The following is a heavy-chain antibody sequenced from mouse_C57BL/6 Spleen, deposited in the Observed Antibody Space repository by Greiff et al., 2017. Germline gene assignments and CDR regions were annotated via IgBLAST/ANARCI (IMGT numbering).Heavy chain of an antibody. CDR3: ARSLNWGYFDV. Sequence: VQLQQPGAELVRPGSSVKLSCKASGYTFTSYWMHWVKQRPIQGLEWIGNIDPSDSDTHYNQKFKDKATLTVDKSSSTAYMQLSSLTSEDSAVYYCARSLNWGYFDVWGTGTTVTVSS. D-gene: IGHD4-1*01. J-gene: IGHJ1*03. CDR2: IDPSDSDT. CDR1: GYTFTSYW. V-gene: IGHV1-52*01.